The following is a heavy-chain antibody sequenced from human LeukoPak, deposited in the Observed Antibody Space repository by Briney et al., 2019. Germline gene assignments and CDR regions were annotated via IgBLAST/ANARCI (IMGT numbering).Heavy chain of an antibody. D-gene: IGHD3-10*01. V-gene: IGHV3-74*01. J-gene: IGHJ4*02. Sequence: GGSLRLSCEASGFTFSDHYIDWVRHAPGKGLVWVSRINSDGSSTSYADSVKGRFTISRDNAKNTLYLQMNSLRAEDTAVYYCARDLGSGGFDYWGQGTLVTVSS. CDR3: ARDLGSGGFDY. CDR1: GFTFSDHY. CDR2: INSDGSST.